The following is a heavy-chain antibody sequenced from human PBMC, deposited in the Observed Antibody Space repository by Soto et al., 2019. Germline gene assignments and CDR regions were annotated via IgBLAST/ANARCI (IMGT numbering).Heavy chain of an antibody. J-gene: IGHJ4*02. CDR2: ISYTGNT. V-gene: IGHV4-31*03. Sequence: LSLTFTVSGRSVSSGSYDGSWIRQHPGRGLEWIGYISYTGNTYYNPSLKSRLPISLDTSKHQFSLKLTSVTAADTAGYYCAREPRRAYCHDDGGQGTRVTVSS. CDR1: GRSVSSGSYD. D-gene: IGHD3-3*01. CDR3: AREPRRAYCHDD.